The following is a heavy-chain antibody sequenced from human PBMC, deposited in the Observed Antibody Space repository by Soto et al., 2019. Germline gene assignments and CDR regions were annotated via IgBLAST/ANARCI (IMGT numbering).Heavy chain of an antibody. V-gene: IGHV3-30*18. CDR3: AKEGSSSCLDY. CDR1: GFTFSSYG. J-gene: IGHJ4*02. D-gene: IGHD6-13*01. Sequence: QVQLVESGGGVVQPGRSLRLSCAASGFTFSSYGMHCVRQAPGKGLEWVAVISYDGSNKYYADSVKGRFTISRDNSQNTLYLQMNSLRAEDTAVYYCAKEGSSSCLDYWGQGTLVTVSS. CDR2: ISYDGSNK.